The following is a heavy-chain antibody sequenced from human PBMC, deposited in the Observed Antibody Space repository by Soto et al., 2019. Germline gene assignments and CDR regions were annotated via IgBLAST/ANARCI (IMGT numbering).Heavy chain of an antibody. V-gene: IGHV4-4*02. CDR2: IYHSGRT. J-gene: IGHJ5*01. Sequence: SETLCVTCAVSGGTISNNNWWSWIHQPPGKGLEWIGEIYHSGRTNYNPSLKSRVSISADKSTNHFSLNLNSVTAADTAIYYCARGGSGYDWFDSWGQGTLVTVSS. D-gene: IGHD5-12*01. CDR1: GGTISNNNW. CDR3: ARGGSGYDWFDS.